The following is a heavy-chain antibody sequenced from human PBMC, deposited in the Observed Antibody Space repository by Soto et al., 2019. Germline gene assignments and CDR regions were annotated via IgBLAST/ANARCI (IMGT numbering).Heavy chain of an antibody. Sequence: GGSLRLSCAASGFTFSRYPMNWVRQAPGKGPEWVSFISATGETTYYADSVKGRSAIARDNVRNILYLHMHSLRAEDTAIYYCAKRAADGYLDYWGAGSLVTVSS. D-gene: IGHD6-13*01. CDR3: AKRAADGYLDY. J-gene: IGHJ4*02. CDR1: GFTFSRYP. V-gene: IGHV3-23*01. CDR2: ISATGETT.